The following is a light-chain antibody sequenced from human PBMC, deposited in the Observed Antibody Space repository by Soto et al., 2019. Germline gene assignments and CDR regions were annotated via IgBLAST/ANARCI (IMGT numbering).Light chain of an antibody. Sequence: ETVMTQSPATLSVSPGERATLSCRASQSVSTNLAWYQQRPGQSPRLLIYGASTRATGIPARFSGSGSGTEFTLTISSLQSEDFAVYYCQQYNKWPLFTFGPGTRVDIK. CDR3: QQYNKWPLFT. CDR1: QSVSTN. V-gene: IGKV3-15*01. J-gene: IGKJ3*01. CDR2: GAS.